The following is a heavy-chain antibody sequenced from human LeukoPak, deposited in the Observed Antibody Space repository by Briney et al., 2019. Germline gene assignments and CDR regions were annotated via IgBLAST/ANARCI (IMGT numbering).Heavy chain of an antibody. D-gene: IGHD2-2*01. J-gene: IGHJ5*02. Sequence: PSETLSLTCAVYGGSFSGYYWSWIRQPPGKGLEWIGEINHSGSTNYNPSLKSRVTISVDTSKNQFSLKLSSVTAADTAVYYCARPGSTSWRWFDPWGQGTLVTVSS. V-gene: IGHV4-34*01. CDR1: GGSFSGYY. CDR3: ARPGSTSWRWFDP. CDR2: INHSGST.